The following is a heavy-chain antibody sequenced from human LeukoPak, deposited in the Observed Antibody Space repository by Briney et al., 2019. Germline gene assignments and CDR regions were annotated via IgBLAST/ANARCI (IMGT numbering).Heavy chain of an antibody. CDR3: AKEGSCDSSGYYAFGVDY. D-gene: IGHD3-22*01. CDR2: ISGSGGST. Sequence: GGSLRLSCAASGFTFSSYAMSWVRQAPGKGLEWVSAISGSGGSTYYADSVKGRFTISRDNSKNTLYLQMNSLRAEDTAVYYCAKEGSCDSSGYYAFGVDYWGQGTLVTVSS. J-gene: IGHJ4*02. CDR1: GFTFSSYA. V-gene: IGHV3-23*01.